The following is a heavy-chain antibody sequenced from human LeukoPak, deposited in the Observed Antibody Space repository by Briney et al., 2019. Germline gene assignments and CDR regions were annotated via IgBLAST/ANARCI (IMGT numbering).Heavy chain of an antibody. V-gene: IGHV3-53*01. D-gene: IGHD3-22*01. Sequence: GGSLRLSCAASGFTFSSYSMNWVRQAPGKGLEWVSVIYSGGTTYYAQSVKGRFTISRDNSKNRLYLQMNSLRAEDTAVYYCASSYDSSGYYGYWGQGTLVTVSS. J-gene: IGHJ4*02. CDR3: ASSYDSSGYYGY. CDR1: GFTFSSYS. CDR2: IYSGGTT.